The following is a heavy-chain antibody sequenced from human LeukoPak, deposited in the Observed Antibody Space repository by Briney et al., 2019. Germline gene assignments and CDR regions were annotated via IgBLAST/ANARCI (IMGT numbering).Heavy chain of an antibody. Sequence: SETLSLTCAVYGGSFNGYYWSWIRQPPGKGLEWIGEINHSGSTNYNPSLKSRVTISVDTSKNQFSLKLSSVTAADTAVYYCARGLGYCSGGSCYLGYWGQGTLVTVSS. CDR3: ARGLGYCSGGSCYLGY. CDR2: INHSGST. D-gene: IGHD2-15*01. CDR1: GGSFNGYY. J-gene: IGHJ4*02. V-gene: IGHV4-34*01.